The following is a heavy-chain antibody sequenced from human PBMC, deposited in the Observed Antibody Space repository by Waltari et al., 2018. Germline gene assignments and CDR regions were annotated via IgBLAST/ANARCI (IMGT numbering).Heavy chain of an antibody. CDR1: GFTFSSYA. D-gene: IGHD3-22*01. V-gene: IGHV3-64D*08. CDR2: ISSSGDSR. CDR3: VKDRDSSGYAIGYCFDY. Sequence: EVQLVESGGGLVQPGGSLRLSCSASGFTFSSYAMHWVRQAPGKGLEYASAISSSGDSRYYADSVKGRFTISRDNSKNSLYLQLSSLRDKDTAVYYCVKDRDSSGYAIGYCFDYWGQGTLVTVSS. J-gene: IGHJ4*02.